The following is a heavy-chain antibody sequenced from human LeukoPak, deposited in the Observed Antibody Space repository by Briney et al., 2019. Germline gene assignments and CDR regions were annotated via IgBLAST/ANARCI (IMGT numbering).Heavy chain of an antibody. Sequence: ASVKVSCKASGYTFTGYYMHWVRQAPGQGLEWMGWISAYNGNTNYAQKLQGRVTMTTDTSTSTAYMGLRSLRSDDTAVYYCARDPGYSSGWYGDYWGQGTLVTVSS. CDR3: ARDPGYSSGWYGDY. D-gene: IGHD6-19*01. CDR2: ISAYNGNT. V-gene: IGHV1-18*04. J-gene: IGHJ4*02. CDR1: GYTFTGYY.